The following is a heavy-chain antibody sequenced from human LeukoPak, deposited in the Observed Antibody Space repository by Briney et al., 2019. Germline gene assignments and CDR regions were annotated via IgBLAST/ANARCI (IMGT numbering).Heavy chain of an antibody. J-gene: IGHJ5*02. CDR2: IYTSGST. CDR3: ARGVTMVRGVTLNWFDP. Sequence: SETLSLTCTVSGFSISSGYYWGCTRQPPGKGLEWIGRIYTSGSTNYNPSLKSRVTMSVDTSKNQFSLKLSSVTAADTAVYYCARGVTMVRGVTLNWFDPWGQGTLVTVSS. V-gene: IGHV4-38-2*02. D-gene: IGHD3-10*01. CDR1: GFSISSGYY.